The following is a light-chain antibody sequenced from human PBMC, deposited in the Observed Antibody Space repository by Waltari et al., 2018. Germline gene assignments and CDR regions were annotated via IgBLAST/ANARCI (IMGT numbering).Light chain of an antibody. J-gene: IGLJ1*01. CDR1: STDVGAYEY. CDR2: DVT. CDR3: SSYTGSSTLI. V-gene: IGLV2-14*03. Sequence: QSALTQPASLSGSPGQSITISCTGTSTDVGAYEYVSWYQQHPGKAPQLLIYDVTNRPSGVSNRFSGSKSGNTASLTISGLQADDEADYYCSSYTGSSTLIFGTGTKVTVL.